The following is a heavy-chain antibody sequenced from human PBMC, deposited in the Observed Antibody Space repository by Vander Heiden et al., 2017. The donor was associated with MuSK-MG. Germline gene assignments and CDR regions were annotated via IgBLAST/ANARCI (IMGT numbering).Heavy chain of an antibody. CDR1: GFTFSSYW. Sequence: EVQLVESGGGLVQPGGSLRLSCAASGFTFSSYWMNWVRQAPGTGLEWVANIKSDGSEKHYVDSVKGRFTISRDNANNSLYLQMNSLRADDTAVYFCVRDLEPGVAWGYWGQGTLVTVSS. J-gene: IGHJ4*02. D-gene: IGHD7-27*01. V-gene: IGHV3-7*01. CDR3: VRDLEPGVAWGY. CDR2: IKSDGSEK.